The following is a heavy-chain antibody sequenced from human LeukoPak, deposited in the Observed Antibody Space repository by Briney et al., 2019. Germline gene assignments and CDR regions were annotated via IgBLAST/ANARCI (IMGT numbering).Heavy chain of an antibody. D-gene: IGHD6-19*01. J-gene: IGHJ6*03. CDR1: GGSISGYY. CDR2: IHYSGST. CDR3: ARTQEAGYSSGRYYSYYYFYMDV. V-gene: IGHV4-59*01. Sequence: SETLSLTCSVSGGSISGYYWSWIRQPPGKGLEWIGYIHYSGSTNYNPSLKSRVTISVDTSKNQFSLKLSSVTAADTAVYFCARTQEAGYSSGRYYSYYYFYMDVWGKGTTVTISS.